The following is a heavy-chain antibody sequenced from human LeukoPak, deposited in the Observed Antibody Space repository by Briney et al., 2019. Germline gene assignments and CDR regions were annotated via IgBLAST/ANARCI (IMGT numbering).Heavy chain of an antibody. CDR1: GFTFSSYA. CDR3: AKGKGVVPAAMPYDY. J-gene: IGHJ4*02. V-gene: IGHV3-23*01. Sequence: GGSLRLSCAASGFTFSSYAMSWVRQAPGKGLEWVSAISGSGGSTYYADSVKGRFTISRDNSKNTLYLQMNSLRAEDTAVYYCAKGKGVVPAAMPYDYWGQGTLVTVSS. CDR2: ISGSGGST. D-gene: IGHD2-2*01.